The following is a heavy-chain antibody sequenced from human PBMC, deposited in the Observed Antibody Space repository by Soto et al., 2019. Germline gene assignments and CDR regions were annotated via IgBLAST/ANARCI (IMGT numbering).Heavy chain of an antibody. J-gene: IGHJ6*02. CDR1: GFTFTSSA. D-gene: IGHD3-22*01. CDR2: IVGGSGNT. V-gene: IGHV1-58*01. CDR3: AADRISYDSSGYSFPGGDYFYYYGMDV. Sequence: QMQLVQSGPEVKKPGPSVKVSCKASGFTFTSSAVQWVRQARGQRLEWIGWIVGGSGNTNYAQKFQDRVTITRDMSTSTAYMEMSSQRPEGTAVYYCAADRISYDSSGYSFPGGDYFYYYGMDVWGQGTTVTVSS.